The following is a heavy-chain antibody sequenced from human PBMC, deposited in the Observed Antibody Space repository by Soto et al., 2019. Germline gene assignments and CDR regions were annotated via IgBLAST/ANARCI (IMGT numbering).Heavy chain of an antibody. CDR1: GFTFSNYW. V-gene: IGHV3-7*01. D-gene: IGHD6-13*01. CDR2: IKQDGSVK. CDR3: VRAIAAADSA. Sequence: PGGSLRLSCEASGFTFSNYWMSWVRQAPGKGLEWVANIKQDGSVKYYVDSVKGRFTISRDNAENSLFLQMNSLRAEDTAVYYCVRAIAAADSAGGQGTLVTVSS. J-gene: IGHJ1*01.